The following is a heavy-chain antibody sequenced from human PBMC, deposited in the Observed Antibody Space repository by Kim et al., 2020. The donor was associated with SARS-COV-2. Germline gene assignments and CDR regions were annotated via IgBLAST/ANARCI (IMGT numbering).Heavy chain of an antibody. CDR2: IKQDGSEK. Sequence: GGSLRLSCAASGFTFSSYWMSWVRQAPGKGLEWVANIKQDGSEKYYVDSVKGRFTISRDNAKNSLYLQMNSLRAEDTAVYYCASVTHPGRYSSGWYDAFDIWGQGTMVTVSS. CDR3: ASVTHPGRYSSGWYDAFDI. CDR1: GFTFSSYW. V-gene: IGHV3-7*01. J-gene: IGHJ3*02. D-gene: IGHD6-19*01.